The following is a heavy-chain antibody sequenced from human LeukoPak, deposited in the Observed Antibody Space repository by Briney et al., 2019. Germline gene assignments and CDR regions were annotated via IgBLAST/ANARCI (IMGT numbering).Heavy chain of an antibody. CDR1: GFTFSSSW. Sequence: PGGSLRLSCAASGFTFSSSWMSWVRQAPGKGLEWVADIKQDGSEKFHVDSVKGRSTISRDNAKMSLYLQMNSLRAEDTAVYYCARDRGWLQFDSWGQGTLVTVSS. J-gene: IGHJ4*02. D-gene: IGHD5-24*01. CDR3: ARDRGWLQFDS. V-gene: IGHV3-7*04. CDR2: IKQDGSEK.